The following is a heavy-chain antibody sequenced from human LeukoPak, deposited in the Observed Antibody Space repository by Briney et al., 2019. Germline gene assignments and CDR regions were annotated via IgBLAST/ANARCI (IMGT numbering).Heavy chain of an antibody. V-gene: IGHV4-39*01. J-gene: IGHJ4*02. Sequence: PSETLSLTCTVSGGSISSSSYYWGWIRQPPGKGLEWIGSIHYSGSTYYNPSLKSRVTISVDTSKNQFSLKLSSVTAADTAVYYCARQLGIAVAGTGPIDYWGQGTLVTVSS. CDR2: IHYSGST. CDR3: ARQLGIAVAGTGPIDY. D-gene: IGHD6-19*01. CDR1: GGSISSSSYY.